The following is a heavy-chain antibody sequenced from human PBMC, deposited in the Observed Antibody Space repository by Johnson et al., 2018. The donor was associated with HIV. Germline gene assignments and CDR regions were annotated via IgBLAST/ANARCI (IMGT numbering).Heavy chain of an antibody. D-gene: IGHD6-13*01. CDR1: GFTFDDYA. J-gene: IGHJ3*02. V-gene: IGHV3-9*01. CDR3: ARGQRSSLYPVNAFDI. Sequence: VLLVESGGGLVQPGRSLRLSCAASGFTFDDYAMHWVRQAPGKGLEWVSGISWNSGSIGYADSVKGRFTISRDNAKNSLYLQMNSLRAGDTAVYYCARGQRSSLYPVNAFDIWGQGPMVTVSS. CDR2: ISWNSGSI.